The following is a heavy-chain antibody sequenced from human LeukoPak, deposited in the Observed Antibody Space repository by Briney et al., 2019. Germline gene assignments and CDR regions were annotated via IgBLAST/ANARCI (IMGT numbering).Heavy chain of an antibody. V-gene: IGHV3-21*01. D-gene: IGHD3-9*01. CDR3: ARDRDYDILTGYYYYGMDV. J-gene: IGHJ6*04. CDR1: GFTFSSYS. Sequence: GGSLRLSCAASGFTFSSYSMNWVRQAPGKGLEWVSSISSSSSYIYYADSVKGRSTISRDNAKNSLYLQMNSLRAEDTAVYYCARDRDYDILTGYYYYGMDVWGKGTTVAVSS. CDR2: ISSSSSYI.